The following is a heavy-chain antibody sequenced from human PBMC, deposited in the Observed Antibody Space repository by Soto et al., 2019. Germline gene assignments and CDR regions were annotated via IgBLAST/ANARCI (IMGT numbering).Heavy chain of an antibody. J-gene: IGHJ4*02. CDR2: IYYSGSS. D-gene: IGHD3-16*01. Sequence: KPSETLSLTCTVSNGSLSSNYWSWVRQSPGNGLECIGNIYYSGSSNYNPSLNSQFTMSFDTSNIHCTLKLSSATATDTGLYFVATSFMLPVDFFVYWGQGTPVTVSS. V-gene: IGHV4-59*08. CDR1: NGSLSSNY. CDR3: ATSFMLPVDFFVY.